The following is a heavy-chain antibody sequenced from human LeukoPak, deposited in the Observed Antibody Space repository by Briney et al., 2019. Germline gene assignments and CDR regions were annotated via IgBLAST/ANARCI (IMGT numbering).Heavy chain of an antibody. CDR1: GYSFTSYW. CDR3: ARQNSNWFDP. J-gene: IGHJ5*02. CDR2: IYPGDSDT. Sequence: EASVKVSCKGSGYSFTSYWIGWVRQMPGKGLEWMGIIYPGDSDTRYSPSFQGQVTISADKSISTAYLQWSSLKASDTAMYYCARQNSNWFDPWGQGTLVTVSS. V-gene: IGHV5-51*01.